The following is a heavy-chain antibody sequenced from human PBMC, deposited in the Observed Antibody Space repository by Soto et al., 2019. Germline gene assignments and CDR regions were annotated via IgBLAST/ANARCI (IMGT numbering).Heavy chain of an antibody. CDR2: ISGSGDST. V-gene: IGHV3-23*01. CDR1: GFTFSNYA. CDR3: ARRGSGSYYDY. D-gene: IGHD1-26*01. Sequence: EVQLLESGGGLVQPGGSLRLSCAASGFTFSNYAMNWVRQAPVKGLEWVSVISGSGDSTYHADSVKGRFTISRDNSKNTLYLQMNSLRAEATAVYYFARRGSGSYYDYWGQGTLVTVSS. J-gene: IGHJ4*02.